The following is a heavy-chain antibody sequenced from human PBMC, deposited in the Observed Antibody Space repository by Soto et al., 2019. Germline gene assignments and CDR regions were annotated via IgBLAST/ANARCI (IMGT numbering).Heavy chain of an antibody. CDR1: GGSISSSSYY. J-gene: IGHJ5*02. D-gene: IGHD3-22*01. CDR2: TYHSGNP. CDR3: ARAFYDTTGYSLDP. Sequence: PSETLSLTCTVSGGSISSSSYYWGWIRQPPGKALEWIGHTYHSGNPYYNPSLKSRVTISVDTSKNQFSLRLSSVTAADTAVYYCARAFYDTTGYSLDPWGQGTLVTVS. V-gene: IGHV4-39*07.